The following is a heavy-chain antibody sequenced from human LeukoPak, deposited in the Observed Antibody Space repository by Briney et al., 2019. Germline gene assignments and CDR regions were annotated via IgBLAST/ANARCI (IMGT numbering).Heavy chain of an antibody. CDR1: GFTFTDYS. J-gene: IGHJ5*02. V-gene: IGHV3-23*01. D-gene: IGHD3-22*01. CDR2: ISGSGGST. Sequence: GESLRLSCAASGFTFTDYSMNWVRQAPGKGLEWVSAISGSGGSTYYADSVKGRFTISRDNSKNTLCLQMNSLRAEDTAVYYCAKDVYDSSGYDWFDPWGQGTLVTVSS. CDR3: AKDVYDSSGYDWFDP.